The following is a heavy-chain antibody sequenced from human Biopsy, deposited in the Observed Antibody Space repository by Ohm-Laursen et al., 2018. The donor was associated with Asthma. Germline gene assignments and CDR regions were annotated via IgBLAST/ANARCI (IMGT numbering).Heavy chain of an antibody. J-gene: IGHJ6*02. CDR1: GFACDVYN. CDR3: AKDFWSGYSKEWTGSMDV. Sequence: SLRLSFAATGFACDVYNIHWVRQVPGKGLEGVSLISGFVGRTYYEDSVKRRFTISSYNSKYYLYLQMNSLRTEDTALYYCAKDFWSGYSKEWTGSMDVGGQGTTVPVSS. CDR2: ISGFVGRT. D-gene: IGHD3-3*01. V-gene: IGHV3-43*01.